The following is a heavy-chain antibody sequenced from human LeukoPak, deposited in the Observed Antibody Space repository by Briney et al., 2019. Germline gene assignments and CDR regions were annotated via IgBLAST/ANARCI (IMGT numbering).Heavy chain of an antibody. CDR2: IKSKTDGGTT. CDR1: GFTFSNAW. CDR3: TTDRVKRGYCGGDCWGPYY. Sequence: PGGSLRLSCAVSGFTFSNAWMSWVRQAPGKGLEWVGRIKSKTDGGTTDYAESVKGRFTISGDDSENTMSLEMNSLKTEDTAIYYCTTDRVKRGYCGGDCWGPYYWGQGTVVTVSS. D-gene: IGHD2-21*02. V-gene: IGHV3-15*01. J-gene: IGHJ4*02.